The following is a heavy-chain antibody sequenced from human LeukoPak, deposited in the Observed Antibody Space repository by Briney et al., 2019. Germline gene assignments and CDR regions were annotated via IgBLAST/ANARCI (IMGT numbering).Heavy chain of an antibody. CDR3: ARHAVGGSGDFDY. CDR1: GGSISSSSYY. V-gene: IGHV4-39*01. Sequence: SETLSLTCTVSGGSISSSSYYWGWLRQPPGKGLEWIGSIYYSGSTYYNPSLKSRVTISVDTSKNQFSLKLSSVTAADTAVYYCARHAVGGSGDFDYWGQGTLVTVSS. CDR2: IYYSGST. D-gene: IGHD1-26*01. J-gene: IGHJ4*02.